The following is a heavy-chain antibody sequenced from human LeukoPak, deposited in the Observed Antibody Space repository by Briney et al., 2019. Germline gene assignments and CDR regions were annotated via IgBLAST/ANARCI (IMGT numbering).Heavy chain of an antibody. CDR2: ISYDGSNK. CDR1: GFTFSSYA. D-gene: IGHD5-18*01. CDR3: ARDRSQRACSYGPDGE. J-gene: IGHJ4*02. V-gene: IGHV3-30*01. Sequence: GGSLRLSCAASGFTFSSYAMHWVRQAPGKGLEWAAVISYDGSNKFYADSVEGRFTISRDNSKNTLFLQMNSLRAEDTAVYYCARDRSQRACSYGPDGEWSQGTLVTVSS.